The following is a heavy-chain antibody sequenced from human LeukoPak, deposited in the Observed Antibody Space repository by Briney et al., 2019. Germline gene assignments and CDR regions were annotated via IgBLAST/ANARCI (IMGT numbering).Heavy chain of an antibody. CDR1: GGSISSGGYY. V-gene: IGHV4-31*03. Sequence: PSETLSLTCTVSGGSISSGGYYWSWIRQHPGKGLEWIGYIYYSGSTYYNPSLKSRVTISVDTSKNQFSLKLSSVTAADKAVYYCARAGSNPTPYGMDVWGQGTTVTVSS. CDR2: IYYSGST. J-gene: IGHJ6*02. D-gene: IGHD4-11*01. CDR3: ARAGSNPTPYGMDV.